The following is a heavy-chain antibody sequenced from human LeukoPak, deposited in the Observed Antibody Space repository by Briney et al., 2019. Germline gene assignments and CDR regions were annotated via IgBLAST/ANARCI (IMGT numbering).Heavy chain of an antibody. V-gene: IGHV4-59*01. CDR3: ARNYYDGNNGAFDI. Sequence: SETLSLTCTVSGGSISSYYWTWIRQPPGKGLEYIGYFFYTGITNYNPSLMSRVTMSVDTSKNHFSLKLSSVATADTAVYYCARNYYDGNNGAFDIWGQGTMVTVSS. J-gene: IGHJ3*02. CDR1: GGSISSYY. CDR2: FFYTGIT. D-gene: IGHD3-22*01.